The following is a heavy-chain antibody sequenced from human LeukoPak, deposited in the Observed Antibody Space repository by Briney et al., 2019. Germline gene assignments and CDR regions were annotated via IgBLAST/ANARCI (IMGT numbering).Heavy chain of an antibody. CDR1: GFTFSSYG. V-gene: IGHV3-30*18. J-gene: IGHJ4*02. CDR3: AKDYRPHDFWSGLVDY. D-gene: IGHD3-3*01. CDR2: ISYDGSNK. Sequence: GGSLRLSCAASGFTFSSYGMHWVRQAPGKGLEWVAVISYDGSNKYYADSVKGRFTISRDNSKNTLYLQMNSLRAEDTAVYYCAKDYRPHDFWSGLVDYWGQGTLVTVSS.